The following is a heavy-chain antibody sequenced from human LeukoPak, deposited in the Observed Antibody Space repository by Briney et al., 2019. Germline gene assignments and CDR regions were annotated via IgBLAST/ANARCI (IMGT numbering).Heavy chain of an antibody. CDR1: GYTFTNYD. D-gene: IGHD3-22*01. J-gene: IGHJ6*02. CDR2: INPTSGKA. V-gene: IGHV1-8*01. Sequence: ASVKVSCKASGYTFTNYDVNWVRQATGQGLEWMGWINPTSGKAGFAQRFQGRVSMTRNISISTAYMELSSLRSEDTAVYYCARDFFDGHGYTFYYYGMDVWGQGTTVTVSS. CDR3: ARDFFDGHGYTFYYYGMDV.